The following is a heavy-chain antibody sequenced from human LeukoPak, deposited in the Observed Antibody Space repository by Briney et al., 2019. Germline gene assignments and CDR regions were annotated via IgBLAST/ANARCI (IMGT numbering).Heavy chain of an antibody. J-gene: IGHJ4*02. Sequence: GGSLRLSCAASGFSFTSDSIKWVRQAPGKGLEWVAYLSRDSSNTYYADYVKGRFTIYRDNAKNSLYLQLNRQREDDTPLYQCATEYYWGSSRKGFDYWGQGTLVTVTS. D-gene: IGHD3-10*01. CDR1: GFSFTSDS. V-gene: IGHV3-48*02. CDR3: ATEYYWGSSRKGFDY. CDR2: LSRDSSNT.